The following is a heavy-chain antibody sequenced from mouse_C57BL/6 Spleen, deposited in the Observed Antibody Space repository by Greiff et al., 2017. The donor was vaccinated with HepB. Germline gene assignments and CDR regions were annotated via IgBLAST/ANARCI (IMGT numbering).Heavy chain of an antibody. CDR3: ARGDGPYGGYYFDY. CDR1: GYTFTDYN. CDR2: INPNNGGT. V-gene: IGHV1-18*01. Sequence: VQLQQSGPELVKPGASVKIPCKASGYTFTDYNMDWVKQSHGKSLEWIGDINPNNGGTIYNQKFKGKATLTVDKSSSTAYMERRSLTSEDTAVYYCARGDGPYGGYYFDYWGQGTTLTVSS. J-gene: IGHJ2*01. D-gene: IGHD1-1*01.